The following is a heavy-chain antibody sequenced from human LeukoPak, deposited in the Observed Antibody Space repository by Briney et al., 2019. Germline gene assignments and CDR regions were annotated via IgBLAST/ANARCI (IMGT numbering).Heavy chain of an antibody. CDR1: GYTLTGYF. CDR2: INPNTGGT. J-gene: IGHJ4*02. V-gene: IGHV1-2*02. D-gene: IGHD4-23*01. Sequence: ASMTVSCKASGYTLTGYFLHWVRQAPGQGLDWVGWINPNTGGTNYAQKFQGRVTMTRDTSISTVYMELTRLTSDDTAVYYCARGGVNAYFFDYWGQGTLVTVSS. CDR3: ARGGVNAYFFDY.